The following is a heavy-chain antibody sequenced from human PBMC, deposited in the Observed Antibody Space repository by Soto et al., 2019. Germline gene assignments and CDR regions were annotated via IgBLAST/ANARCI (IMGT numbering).Heavy chain of an antibody. CDR2: ISGSGGST. Sequence: EVQLFESGGGLVQPGGSLRLSCAASGFTFSSYAMSWVRQAPGEGLEWVSAISGSGGSTYYADSVKGRFTISRDNSKNTLYLQMNSLRAEDTAVYYCAKDPYYDFWSGYYDYWGQGTLVTVSS. V-gene: IGHV3-23*01. CDR1: GFTFSSYA. J-gene: IGHJ4*02. CDR3: AKDPYYDFWSGYYDY. D-gene: IGHD3-3*01.